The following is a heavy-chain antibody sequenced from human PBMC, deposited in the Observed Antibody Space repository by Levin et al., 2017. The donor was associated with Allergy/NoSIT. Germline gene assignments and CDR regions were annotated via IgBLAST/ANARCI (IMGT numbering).Heavy chain of an antibody. CDR2: INPNSGGT. CDR1: GYTFTGYY. Sequence: ASVKVSCKASGYTFTGYYLHWVRQAPGQGLEWMGWINPNSGGTNYAQKFQGRVTMTRDTSISTAYMELSRLRSDDTAIYYCTRGLQLVPDYWGQGTLVTVSS. V-gene: IGHV1-2*02. J-gene: IGHJ4*02. CDR3: TRGLQLVPDY. D-gene: IGHD6-13*01.